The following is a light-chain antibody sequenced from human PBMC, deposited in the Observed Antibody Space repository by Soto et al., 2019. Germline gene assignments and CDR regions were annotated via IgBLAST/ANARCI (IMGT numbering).Light chain of an antibody. CDR3: SSFTSSSTYV. V-gene: IGLV2-14*01. Sequence: QSALTQPASVSGSPGQSITISCTGTSSDVGRYNYVSWYQQHPGKAPKLTIYDVSNRPSGLSSRFSGSKSGNTASLTISGLQAEDEADYYCSSFTSSSTYVFGTGTKLTVL. CDR1: SSDVGRYNY. CDR2: DVS. J-gene: IGLJ1*01.